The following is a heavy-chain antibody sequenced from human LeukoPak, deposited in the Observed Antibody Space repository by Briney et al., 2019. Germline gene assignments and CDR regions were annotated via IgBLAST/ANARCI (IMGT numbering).Heavy chain of an antibody. J-gene: IGHJ6*03. CDR2: ISGNGVST. V-gene: IGHV3-23*01. CDR1: GFTFSSYT. Sequence: GSLRLSCAASGFTFSSYTMSWVRRAPGKGLERVSAISGNGVSTYYADSVKGRFSISRDNSKNTLYLQMHSLRADDTAVYYCAKAHVVAADYFYYYMDVWGKGTTVIVSS. D-gene: IGHD2-2*01. CDR3: AKAHVVAADYFYYYMDV.